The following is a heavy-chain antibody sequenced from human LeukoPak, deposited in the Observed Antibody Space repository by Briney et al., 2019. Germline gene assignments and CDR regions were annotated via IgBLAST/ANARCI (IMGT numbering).Heavy chain of an antibody. D-gene: IGHD3-16*01. CDR3: ARRDRGSPHFDY. CDR2: IYYSGST. CDR1: GGSISSYY. V-gene: IGHV4-59*01. J-gene: IGHJ4*02. Sequence: SETLSLTCTVSGGSISSYYWSWIRQPPGKGLEWIGYIYYSGSTNYNPSLKSRVTISVDTSKNQFSLKLSSVTAADTAVYYCARRDRGSPHFDYWGQGTLVTVSS.